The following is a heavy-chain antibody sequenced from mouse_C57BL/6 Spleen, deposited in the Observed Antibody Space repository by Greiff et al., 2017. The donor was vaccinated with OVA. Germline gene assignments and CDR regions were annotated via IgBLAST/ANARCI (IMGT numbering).Heavy chain of an antibody. CDR2: IYPGDGDT. J-gene: IGHJ2*01. CDR3: ARGVRSVVAGNFDY. CDR1: GYAFSSYW. Sequence: QVQLQQSGAELVKPGASVKISCKASGYAFSSYWMNWVKQRPGKGLEWIGQIYPGDGDTNYNGKFKGKATLTADKSSSTAYMQLSSLTSEDSAVYFCARGVRSVVAGNFDYWGQGTTLTVSS. V-gene: IGHV1-80*01. D-gene: IGHD1-1*01.